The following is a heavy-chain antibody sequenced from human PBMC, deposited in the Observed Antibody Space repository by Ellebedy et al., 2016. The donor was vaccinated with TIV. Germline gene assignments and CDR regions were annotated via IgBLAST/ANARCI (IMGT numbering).Heavy chain of an antibody. D-gene: IGHD3-22*01. J-gene: IGHJ4*02. CDR2: FDHADDRT. V-gene: IGHV1-24*01. CDR1: GKSLTEVS. CDR3: ATGVPYSSGYLFDF. Sequence: AASVKVSCKVSGKSLTEVSIHWVRQPPGKGLEWMGCFDHADDRTDYAHNFEGRITVTVDTSTDTAYMELNSLRSEDTAMYYCATGVPYSSGYLFDFWGQGALVTISS.